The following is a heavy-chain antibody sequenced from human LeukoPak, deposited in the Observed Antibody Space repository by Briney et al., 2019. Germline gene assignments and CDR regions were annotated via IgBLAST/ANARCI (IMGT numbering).Heavy chain of an antibody. CDR3: ARMGIAGTYDAFDI. CDR2: ISGSGGST. CDR1: GFTFTSYA. D-gene: IGHD6-13*01. J-gene: IGHJ3*02. V-gene: IGHV3-23*01. Sequence: GGSLRLSRAASGFTFTSYAMSWVRQAPGKGLEWVSVISGSGGSTYYADSVKGRFTISRDNSKNTLYLQMNSLRAEDTAVYYCARMGIAGTYDAFDIRGQGTMVTVSS.